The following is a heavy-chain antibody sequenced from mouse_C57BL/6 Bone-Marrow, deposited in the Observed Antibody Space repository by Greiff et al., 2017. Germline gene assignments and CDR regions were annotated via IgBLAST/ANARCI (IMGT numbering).Heavy chain of an antibody. Sequence: VQLVESGAELVRPGASVKLSCKASGYTFTDYYINWVKQRPGQGLEWIARIYPGSGNTYYNEKFKGKATLTAEKSSSTAYMQLSSLTSEVSAVYFCARDYTRFAYWGQGALVTVSA. J-gene: IGHJ3*01. CDR1: GYTFTDYY. CDR2: IYPGSGNT. V-gene: IGHV1-76*01. D-gene: IGHD2-12*01. CDR3: ARDYTRFAY.